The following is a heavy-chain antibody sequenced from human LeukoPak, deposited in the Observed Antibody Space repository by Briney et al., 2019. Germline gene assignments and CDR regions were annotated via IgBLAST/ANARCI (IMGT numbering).Heavy chain of an antibody. CDR3: AKGGRWDYYDSSH. J-gene: IGHJ3*01. V-gene: IGHV3-7*03. CDR2: IKQDGSDK. Sequence: GGSLRLSCAASGFTFSTYWMSWVRQAPGKGLEWVANIKQDGSDKFYVDSVKGRFTISRDNAKNSMYLQMNSLRIEDTAVYYCAKGGRWDYYDSSHWGQGTMVTVSS. CDR1: GFTFSTYW. D-gene: IGHD3-22*01.